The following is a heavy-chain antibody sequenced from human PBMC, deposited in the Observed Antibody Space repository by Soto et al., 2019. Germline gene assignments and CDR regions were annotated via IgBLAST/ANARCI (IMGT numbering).Heavy chain of an antibody. CDR3: AGTSDYNWLGP. D-gene: IGHD2-21*01. CDR1: GFTFSSYW. CDR2: INTDGTST. Sequence: PGGSLRLSCAASGFTFSSYWMHWVRQAPGKGLVWVSRINTDGTSTTYADSVKGRFTISRDNAKNTLYLQMNSLRAEDTAAYYCAGTSDYNWLGPWGQGTLVTVSS. V-gene: IGHV3-74*01. J-gene: IGHJ5*02.